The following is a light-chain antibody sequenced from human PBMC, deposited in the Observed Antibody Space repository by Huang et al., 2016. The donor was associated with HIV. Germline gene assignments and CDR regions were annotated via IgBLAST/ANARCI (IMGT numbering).Light chain of an antibody. Sequence: DIVMTQSPLSLPVTPGEPASISCRYSQSLLHSNGYNSLDWYLQKPGQSPQLLIYLGSNRASGVPDRFSGIGSGTDFTLKISRVEAEDVGVYYCMQALQTPRTFGQGTKLEIK. J-gene: IGKJ2*01. CDR2: LGS. V-gene: IGKV2-28*01. CDR1: QSLLHSNGYNS. CDR3: MQALQTPRT.